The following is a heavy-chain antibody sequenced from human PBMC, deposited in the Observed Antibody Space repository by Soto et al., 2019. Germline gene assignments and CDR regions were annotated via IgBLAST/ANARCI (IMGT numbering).Heavy chain of an antibody. CDR3: AKDPMVATYYYYCYMDV. V-gene: IGHV3-30*18. CDR1: GFTFSSYG. Sequence: QVQLVESGGGVVQPGRSLRLSCAASGFTFSSYGMHWVRQAPGKGLEWVAVISYDGSNKYYADSVKGRFTISRDNSKNTLYLQMNSLRAEDTAVYYCAKDPMVATYYYYCYMDVWGKGTTVTVSS. D-gene: IGHD5-12*01. J-gene: IGHJ6*03. CDR2: ISYDGSNK.